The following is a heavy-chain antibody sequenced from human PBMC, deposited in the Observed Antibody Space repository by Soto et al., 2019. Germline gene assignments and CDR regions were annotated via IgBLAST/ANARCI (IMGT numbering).Heavy chain of an antibody. V-gene: IGHV2-5*01. Sequence: QITLKESGPTLVKPTQTLTLTCTFSGFSLNTRAVGVGWIRQAPGKALEWLALINWNDDERYSPSLKDRLPITKDTSKNHVVLTMTNIGPVDTATYYGAHRHDLGGFDIWGQGTAFTVSS. CDR1: GFSLNTRAVG. CDR2: INWNDDE. CDR3: AHRHDLGGFDI. J-gene: IGHJ3*02. D-gene: IGHD2-15*01.